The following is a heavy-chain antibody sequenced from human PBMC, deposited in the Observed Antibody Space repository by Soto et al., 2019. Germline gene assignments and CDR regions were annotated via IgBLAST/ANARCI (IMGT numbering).Heavy chain of an antibody. CDR2: ISAYNGNT. J-gene: IGHJ6*02. V-gene: IGHV1-18*01. Sequence: XSVKVYCKASVYTFTGYGISWVRQDPGQGLEWMGWISAYNGNTNYAQKLQGRVTMTTDTSTSTAYMELRSLRSDDTAVYYCARVCLAVAGRCYYYGMDVWGQGTTVTVSS. CDR3: ARVCLAVAGRCYYYGMDV. D-gene: IGHD6-19*01. CDR1: VYTFTGYG.